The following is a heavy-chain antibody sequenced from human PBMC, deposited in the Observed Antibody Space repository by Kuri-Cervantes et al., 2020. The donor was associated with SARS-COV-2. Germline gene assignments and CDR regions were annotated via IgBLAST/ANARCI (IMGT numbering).Heavy chain of an antibody. CDR3: AVFVVPAARGFDY. D-gene: IGHD2-2*01. CDR2: IYTTGST. J-gene: IGHJ4*02. CDR1: GDPMSSGNYY. Sequence: LRLSCTVSGDPMSSGNYYWSWIRQPAGKGLEWIGHIYTTGSTDYNPSLKSRVSISLDKSKSQFSLKLSSVTAADTAVYYCAVFVVPAARGFDYWGQGTLVTVSS. V-gene: IGHV4-61*09.